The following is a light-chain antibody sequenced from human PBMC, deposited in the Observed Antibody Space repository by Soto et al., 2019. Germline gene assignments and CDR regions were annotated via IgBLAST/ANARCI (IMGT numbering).Light chain of an antibody. CDR1: QSVSIY. Sequence: EIVWTQSPATLSLSPGERATLSCRASQSVSIYLAWYQKKPGQAPRLLIYDASNRATGIPARFSGSGSGTDFTLTISSLEPEDFAVYYCQQRSNWPITFGQGTRLEIK. CDR3: QQRSNWPIT. J-gene: IGKJ5*01. V-gene: IGKV3-11*01. CDR2: DAS.